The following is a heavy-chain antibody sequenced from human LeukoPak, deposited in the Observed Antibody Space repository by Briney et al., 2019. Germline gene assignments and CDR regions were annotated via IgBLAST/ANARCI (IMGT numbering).Heavy chain of an antibody. J-gene: IGHJ6*02. Sequence: SETLSLTCAVYGGXFSGYYCSWIRQPPGKGLEWIGEINHSGSTNYNPSLKSRVTISVDTSKNQFSLKLSSVTAADTAVYYCAIGRYGMDVWGQGTTVTVSS. CDR2: INHSGST. CDR1: GGXFSGYY. CDR3: AIGRYGMDV. V-gene: IGHV4-34*01.